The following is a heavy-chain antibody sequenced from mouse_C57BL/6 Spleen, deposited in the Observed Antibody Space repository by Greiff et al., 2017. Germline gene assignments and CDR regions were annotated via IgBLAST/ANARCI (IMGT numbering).Heavy chain of an antibody. J-gene: IGHJ3*01. Sequence: ESGPGLVKPSQSLSLTCSVTGYSITSGYYWNWIRQFPGNKLEWMGYISYDGSNNYNPSLKNRISITRDTSKNQFFLKLNSVTTEDTATYYCARDTLWFAYWGQGTLVTVSA. CDR3: ARDTLWFAY. CDR1: GYSITSGYY. V-gene: IGHV3-6*01. CDR2: ISYDGSN.